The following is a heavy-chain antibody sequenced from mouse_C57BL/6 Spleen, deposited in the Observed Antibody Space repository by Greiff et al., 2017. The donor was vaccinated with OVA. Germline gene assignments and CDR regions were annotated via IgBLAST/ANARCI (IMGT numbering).Heavy chain of an antibody. CDR3: ARKGLRYYSTYYFDY. V-gene: IGHV1-26*01. D-gene: IGHD2-5*01. CDR2: INPNNGGT. Sequence: VQLQQSGPELVKPGASVKISCKASGYTFTDYYMNWVKQSHGKSLEWIGDINPNNGGTSYNQKFKGKATLTVDKSSSTAYMELRSLTSEDSAVYYCARKGLRYYSTYYFDYWGQGTTLTVSS. J-gene: IGHJ2*01. CDR1: GYTFTDYY.